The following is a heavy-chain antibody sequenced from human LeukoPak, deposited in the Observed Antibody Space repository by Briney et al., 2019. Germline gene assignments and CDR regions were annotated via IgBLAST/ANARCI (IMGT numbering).Heavy chain of an antibody. D-gene: IGHD1-26*01. J-gene: IGHJ6*03. CDR3: ARGAPRWELPNYYYYMDV. V-gene: IGHV1-18*01. Sequence: ASVTVSCKASGYTFTSYGISWVRQAPGQGLEWMGWISAYNGNTNYAQKLQGRVTITTDTSTSTAYMELRSLRSDDTAVYYCARGAPRWELPNYYYYMDVWGKGTTVTVSS. CDR2: ISAYNGNT. CDR1: GYTFTSYG.